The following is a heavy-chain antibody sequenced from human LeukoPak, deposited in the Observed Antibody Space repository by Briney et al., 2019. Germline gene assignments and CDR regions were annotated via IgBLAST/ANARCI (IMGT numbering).Heavy chain of an antibody. CDR2: IYYSGST. CDR3: ARHPSIAAAGTLGGYWFDP. CDR1: GGSIRSFY. Sequence: SETLSLTCTVSGGSIRSFYWSWIRQSAGKGLEWIGYIYYSGSTNYNPSLKSRVTISVDTSKNQFSLKLSSVTAADTAVYYCARHPSIAAAGTLGGYWFDPWGQGTLVTVSS. V-gene: IGHV4-59*08. D-gene: IGHD6-13*01. J-gene: IGHJ5*02.